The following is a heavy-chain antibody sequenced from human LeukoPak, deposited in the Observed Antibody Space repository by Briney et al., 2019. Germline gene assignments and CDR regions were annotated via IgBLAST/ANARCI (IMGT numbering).Heavy chain of an antibody. Sequence: WGSLRLSCAASGFTFSSYAMSWVRQAPGKGLEWVSAISGSGGSTYYADSVKGRFTISRDNSKNTLYLQMNSLRAEDTAVYYCAKDISVRGTSAHDYWGQGTLVTVSS. V-gene: IGHV3-23*01. D-gene: IGHD3-10*01. CDR1: GFTFSSYA. CDR3: AKDISVRGTSAHDY. J-gene: IGHJ4*02. CDR2: ISGSGGST.